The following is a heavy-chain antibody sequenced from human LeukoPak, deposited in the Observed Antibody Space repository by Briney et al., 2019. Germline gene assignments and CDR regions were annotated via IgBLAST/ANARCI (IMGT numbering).Heavy chain of an antibody. V-gene: IGHV1-2*02. CDR2: INPNSGGT. CDR1: GYTFTVYY. J-gene: IGHJ4*02. CDR3: ARDPGSGDDY. Sequence: GASVTVSFKASGYTFTVYYMHWVRQAPGQGREWMGWINPNSGGTNYAQKFQGRVTMTRDTSISTAYMELSRLRSDDTAVYYCARDPGSGDDYWGQGTLVTVSS. D-gene: IGHD1-26*01.